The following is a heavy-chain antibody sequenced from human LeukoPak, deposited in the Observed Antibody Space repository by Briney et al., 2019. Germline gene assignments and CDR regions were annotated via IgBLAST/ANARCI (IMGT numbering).Heavy chain of an antibody. CDR3: AKDQGSSSGWYSRDGFAL. CDR2: ISSSGDST. D-gene: IGHD6-19*01. V-gene: IGHV3-23*01. J-gene: IGHJ3*01. Sequence: GGSLRLSCAGSGLTISSYAMSWVRQAPGKGLEWVSGISSSGDSTFYADSVKGRFTISRDNSKNTLYLQMNSLRAEDTAVYYCAKDQGSSSGWYSRDGFALWGRGAMVTVSS. CDR1: GLTISSYA.